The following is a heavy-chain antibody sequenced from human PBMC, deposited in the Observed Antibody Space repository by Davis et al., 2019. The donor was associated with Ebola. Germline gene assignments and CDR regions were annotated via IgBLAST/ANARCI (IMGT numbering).Heavy chain of an antibody. V-gene: IGHV3-21*01. CDR1: GFTFSSYS. CDR3: ARVVGIYYDFWSGPKSPYYFDY. Sequence: PGGSLRLSCAASGFTFSSYSMNWVRQAPGKGLEWVSSISSSSSYIYYADSVKGRFTISRDNAKNSLYLQMNSLRAEDTAVYYCARVVGIYYDFWSGPKSPYYFDYWGQGTLVTVSS. CDR2: ISSSSSYI. D-gene: IGHD3-3*01. J-gene: IGHJ4*02.